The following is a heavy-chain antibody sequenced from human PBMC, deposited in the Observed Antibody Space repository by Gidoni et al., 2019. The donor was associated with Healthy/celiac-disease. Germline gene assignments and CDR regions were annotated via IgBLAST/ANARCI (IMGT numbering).Heavy chain of an antibody. CDR3: ARGTRITIFGVVISRGIWFDP. Sequence: QVQLQQWGAGLLKPSETLSLTCAVYGGSFSGYYWSWIRQPPGQGLEWIGEINHSGSTNYNPSLKSRVTISVDTSKNQFSLKLSSVTAADTAVYYCARGTRITIFGVVISRGIWFDPWGQGTLVTVSS. CDR2: INHSGST. V-gene: IGHV4-34*01. J-gene: IGHJ5*02. D-gene: IGHD3-3*01. CDR1: GGSFSGYY.